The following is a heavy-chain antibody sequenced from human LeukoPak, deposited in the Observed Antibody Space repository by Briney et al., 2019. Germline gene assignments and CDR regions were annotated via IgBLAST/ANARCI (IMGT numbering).Heavy chain of an antibody. D-gene: IGHD5-24*01. CDR1: AFPFSSYW. CDR3: TRVGYIDEGIDY. CDR2: IKQDGSKK. Sequence: PGGSLRLSCVASAFPFSSYWMTWVRQAPGKGLEWVANIKQDGSKKSYVDSVKGRFTISRDNAKNSLYLQMNSLRAEDTAIYYCTRVGYIDEGIDYWGQGSLVTVSS. J-gene: IGHJ4*02. V-gene: IGHV3-7*04.